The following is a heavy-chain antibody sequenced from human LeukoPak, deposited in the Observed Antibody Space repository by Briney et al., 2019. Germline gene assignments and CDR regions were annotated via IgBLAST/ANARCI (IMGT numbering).Heavy chain of an antibody. CDR3: AKEQPQTWLFDY. V-gene: IGHV3-30*04. CDR2: IPYHGSNK. D-gene: IGHD5-12*01. CDR1: GFTFNNYA. Sequence: QPGRSLRLSCAASGFTFNNYAMHWVRQAPGKGLEWVAVIPYHGSNKNYADSVKGRFTISRDNSKNTLYLQMNSLRAEDTAVYYCAKEQPQTWLFDYWGQGTLVTVS. J-gene: IGHJ4*02.